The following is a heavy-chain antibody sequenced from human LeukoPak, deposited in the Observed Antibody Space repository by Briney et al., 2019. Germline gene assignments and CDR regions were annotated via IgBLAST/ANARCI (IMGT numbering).Heavy chain of an antibody. Sequence: SETLSLTCTVSGGSISSYYWSWIRQPPGKGLEWIGYIYYSGSTNYNPSLKSRVTISVDTSKNQFSLKLSSVTAADTAVYYCARDRHTIVVVPAAMQNYYYYYMDVWGKGTTVTISS. D-gene: IGHD2-2*01. CDR3: ARDRHTIVVVPAAMQNYYYYYMDV. CDR2: IYYSGST. J-gene: IGHJ6*03. V-gene: IGHV4-59*12. CDR1: GGSISSYY.